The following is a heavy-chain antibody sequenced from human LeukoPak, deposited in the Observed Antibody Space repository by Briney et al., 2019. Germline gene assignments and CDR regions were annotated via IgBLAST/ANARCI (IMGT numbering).Heavy chain of an antibody. D-gene: IGHD1-26*01. Sequence: GRSLRLSCAASGFTFSSYAMHWVRQAPGKALEWVAVISYDGSNKYYADSVKGRFTISRDNSKNTLYLQMNSLRAEDTAVYYCARDEAAYSGSPLDYWGQGTLVTVSS. V-gene: IGHV3-30-3*01. J-gene: IGHJ4*02. CDR1: GFTFSSYA. CDR2: ISYDGSNK. CDR3: ARDEAAYSGSPLDY.